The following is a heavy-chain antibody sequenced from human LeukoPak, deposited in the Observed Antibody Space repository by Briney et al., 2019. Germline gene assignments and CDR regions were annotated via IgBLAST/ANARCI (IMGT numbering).Heavy chain of an antibody. D-gene: IGHD1-1*01. CDR3: ARDPYNGAYSEGYYYYYMDV. Sequence: GGSLRLSCAASGFTFSTYGVNWVRQAPGKGLEWISSITSSSSYTFYADSVKGRFTISRDNAKNSLYLQMNSLRVEDTAIYYCARDPYNGAYSEGYYYYYMDVWGKGTTVTVSS. J-gene: IGHJ6*03. V-gene: IGHV3-21*01. CDR1: GFTFSTYG. CDR2: ITSSSSYT.